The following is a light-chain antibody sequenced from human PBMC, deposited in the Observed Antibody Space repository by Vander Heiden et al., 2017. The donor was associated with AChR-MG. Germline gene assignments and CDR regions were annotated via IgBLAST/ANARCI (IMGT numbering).Light chain of an antibody. CDR3: CSDAGIYTYV. J-gene: IGLJ1*01. CDR2: DGN. V-gene: IGLV2-11*01. CDR1: SSDVGSYNY. Sequence: QSALTHPRSVSGSPGQSVTISCTRTSSDVGSYNYVSCDQTPAGAAPKVIIFDGNQRPSGVHDRFSGSKAGTTTSLTISGHMPEDEADYYCCSDAGIYTYVFGTGTTATVL.